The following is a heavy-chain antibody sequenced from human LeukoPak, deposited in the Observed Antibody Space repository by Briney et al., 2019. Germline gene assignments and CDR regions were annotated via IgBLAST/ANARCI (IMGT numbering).Heavy chain of an antibody. CDR2: IYTSGST. CDR1: GGSISSCY. Sequence: PSETLSLTCTVSGGSISSCYWSWIRQPAGKGLEWIGRIYTSGSTNYNPSLKSRVTMSVDTSKNQFSLKLSSVTAADTAVYCCASLQDRSAEYFQHWGQGTLVTVSS. V-gene: IGHV4-4*07. CDR3: ASLQDRSAEYFQH. J-gene: IGHJ1*01. D-gene: IGHD6-13*01.